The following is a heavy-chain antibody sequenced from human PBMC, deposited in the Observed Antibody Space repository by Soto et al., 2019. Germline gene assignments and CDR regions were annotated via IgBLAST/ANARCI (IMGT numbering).Heavy chain of an antibody. J-gene: IGHJ3*02. V-gene: IGHV3-21*01. CDR1: GFTFSSYS. D-gene: IGHD2-2*01. CDR3: ARTYCSSTSCYAFPPVCHDAFDI. Sequence: EVQLVESGGGLVKPGGSLRLSCAASGFTFSSYSMNWVRQAPGKGLEWVSSISSSSSYIYYADSVKGRFTISRDNAKNPLYLQMNSLRAEDTAVYYCARTYCSSTSCYAFPPVCHDAFDIWGQGTMVTVSS. CDR2: ISSSSSYI.